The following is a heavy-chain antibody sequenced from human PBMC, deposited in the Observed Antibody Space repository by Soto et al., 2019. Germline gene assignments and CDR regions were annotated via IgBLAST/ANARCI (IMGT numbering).Heavy chain of an antibody. CDR2: IIPILGIA. J-gene: IGHJ5*02. CDR1: GGTLSSYT. V-gene: IGHV1-69*02. CDR3: ASTRYYYDSSGYPNWFDP. D-gene: IGHD3-22*01. Sequence: SVKVSCKASGGTLSSYTISWVRQAPGQGLEWMGRIIPILGIANYAQKFQGRVTITADKSTSTAYMELSSLRSEDTAVYYCASTRYYYDSSGYPNWFDPWGQGTLVTVPQ.